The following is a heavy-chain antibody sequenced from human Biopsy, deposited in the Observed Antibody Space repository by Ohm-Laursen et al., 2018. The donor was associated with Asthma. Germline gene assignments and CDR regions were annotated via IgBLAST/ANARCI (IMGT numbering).Heavy chain of an antibody. CDR3: AKDRVAGRSYYFDY. V-gene: IGHV3-30*18. J-gene: IGHJ4*02. CDR1: GFNFHNYG. D-gene: IGHD6-13*01. Sequence: SLTLSCSASGFNFHNYGMNWGRRAPGKGLGWVAQILFDGRKINYPDSVKGRFTISRGNSKNMVYLQMNSLRPEDTAVYYCAKDRVAGRSYYFDYWGQGSLVSVSS. CDR2: ILFDGRKI.